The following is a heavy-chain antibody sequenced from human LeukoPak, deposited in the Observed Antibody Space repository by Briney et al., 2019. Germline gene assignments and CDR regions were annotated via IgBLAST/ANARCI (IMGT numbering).Heavy chain of an antibody. CDR2: INHSGST. CDR3: ASGTWGPFDY. Sequence: KPSETLSLTCAVYGGSFSGYCWSWIRQPPGKGLEWIGEINHSGSTNYNPSLKSRVTISVDTSKSQFSLKLSSVTAADTAVYYCASGTWGPFDYWGQGTLVTVSS. D-gene: IGHD3-16*01. CDR1: GGSFSGYC. J-gene: IGHJ4*02. V-gene: IGHV4-34*01.